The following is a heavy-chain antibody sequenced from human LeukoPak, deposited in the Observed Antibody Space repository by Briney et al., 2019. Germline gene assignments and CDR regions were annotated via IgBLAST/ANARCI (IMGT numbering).Heavy chain of an antibody. D-gene: IGHD3-10*01. CDR2: IGGSGDNT. V-gene: IGHV3-23*01. Sequence: PGGSLRLSCAASGFTFSSSAMSWVRQSPGQGPQWVSSIGGSGDNTYYTDSVKGRFTISRDNSKNTLYLQMNSLRAEDTAVYYCANSAGARVDYWGQGTLVTVSS. J-gene: IGHJ4*02. CDR1: GFTFSSSA. CDR3: ANSAGARVDY.